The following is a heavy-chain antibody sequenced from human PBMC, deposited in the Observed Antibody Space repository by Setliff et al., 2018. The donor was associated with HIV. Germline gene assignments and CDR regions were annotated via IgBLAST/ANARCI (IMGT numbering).Heavy chain of an antibody. J-gene: IGHJ4*02. V-gene: IGHV4-61*09. CDR1: GGSISSGNYY. CDR3: ARKLWGAAAGFEY. Sequence: SETLSLTCTVSGGSISSGNYYWSWIRQPAGKGLEWIGHIYISGSGSTNYNPALKSRVTISVDTSKNRFSLKLSSVTAAETAVYYCARKLWGAAAGFEYWGQGTLCTVSS. CDR2: IYISGSGST. D-gene: IGHD6-13*01.